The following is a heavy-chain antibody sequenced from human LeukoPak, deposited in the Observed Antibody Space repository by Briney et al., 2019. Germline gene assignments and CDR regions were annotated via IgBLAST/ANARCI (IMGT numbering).Heavy chain of an antibody. CDR2: IYYSGST. CDR1: GGSISSGGYY. D-gene: IGHD6-13*01. Sequence: SETLSLTCTVSGGSISSGGYYWSWIRQHPGKGLEWIGYIYYSGSTYYNPSLKGRVTISVDTSKNQFSLKLSSVTAADTAVYYCARQNPPGYSSSWCDYWGQGTLVTVSS. J-gene: IGHJ4*02. CDR3: ARQNPPGYSSSWCDY. V-gene: IGHV4-31*03.